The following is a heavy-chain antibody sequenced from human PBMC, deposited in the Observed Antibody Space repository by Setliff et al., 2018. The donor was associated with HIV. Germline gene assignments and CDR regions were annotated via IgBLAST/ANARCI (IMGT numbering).Heavy chain of an antibody. J-gene: IGHJ3*02. CDR2: ISVQSVNT. V-gene: IGHV1-18*01. D-gene: IGHD2-21*02. Sequence: ASVKVSCKSSGYTFSKYGVTWVRQAPGQGLEWMGWISVQSVNTNYAQKFQGRVTMTRDTSTSTVYMELSSLRSEDTAVYYCARDSPYGGNSGAFDIWGQGTMVTVSS. CDR1: GYTFSKYG. CDR3: ARDSPYGGNSGAFDI.